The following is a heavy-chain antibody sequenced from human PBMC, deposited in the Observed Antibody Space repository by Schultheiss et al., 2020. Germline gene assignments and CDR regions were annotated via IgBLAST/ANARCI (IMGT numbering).Heavy chain of an antibody. CDR2: IFYSGST. J-gene: IGHJ4*02. V-gene: IGHV4-59*01. Sequence: SETLSLTCTVSGGSIISYYWTWIRQPPGKGLEWIGYIFYSGSTNYNPSLKSRVTISVDTSKNQFSLKLSSVTAADTAVYYCAREGTGTHLDCWGQGTLVTVSS. CDR1: GGSIISYY. CDR3: AREGTGTHLDC. D-gene: IGHD1-1*01.